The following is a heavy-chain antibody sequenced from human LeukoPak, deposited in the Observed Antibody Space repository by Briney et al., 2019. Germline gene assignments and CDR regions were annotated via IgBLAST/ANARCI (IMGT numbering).Heavy chain of an antibody. CDR2: IYYSGST. J-gene: IGHJ4*02. V-gene: IGHV4-39*01. CDR3: ARRGISVFDY. D-gene: IGHD3-16*01. CDR1: GGSISSSSYY. Sequence: SETLSLTCTVSGGSISSSSYYWGWLRQPPGKGLEWIGGIYYSGSTYYNPSLKSRVTISVDTSKNQFSLKLSSVTAADTAVYYCARRGISVFDYWGQGTLVTVSS.